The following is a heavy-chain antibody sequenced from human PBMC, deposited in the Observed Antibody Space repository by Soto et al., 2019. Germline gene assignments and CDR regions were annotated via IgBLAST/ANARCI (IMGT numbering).Heavy chain of an antibody. V-gene: IGHV3-7*05. Sequence: PGGSLRLSCAASGFTFSSYWTSWVRQAPGKGLEWVANIKQDGSEKYYVDSVKGRFTISRDNAKNSLYLQMNSLRAEDTAVYYCAREPRGELLPTYYYYGMDVWGQGTTVTVSS. CDR1: GFTFSSYW. D-gene: IGHD1-26*01. J-gene: IGHJ6*02. CDR2: IKQDGSEK. CDR3: AREPRGELLPTYYYYGMDV.